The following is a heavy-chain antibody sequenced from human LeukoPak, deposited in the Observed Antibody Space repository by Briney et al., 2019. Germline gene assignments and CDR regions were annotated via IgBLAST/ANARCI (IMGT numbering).Heavy chain of an antibody. CDR2: IYYSGST. J-gene: IGHJ3*02. D-gene: IGHD6-19*01. CDR3: ARDRAGTHAFDI. Sequence: PSETLSLTCTVSGDSISSGGYYWSWIRQHPGKGLGWIGYIYYSGSTYYNPSLKSRVTISVDTSKNQFSLKLSSVTAADTAVYYCARDRAGTHAFDIWGQGTMVTVSS. CDR1: GDSISSGGYY. V-gene: IGHV4-31*03.